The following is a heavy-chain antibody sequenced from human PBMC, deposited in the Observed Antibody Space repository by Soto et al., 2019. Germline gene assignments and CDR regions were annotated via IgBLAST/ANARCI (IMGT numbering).Heavy chain of an antibody. V-gene: IGHV1-3*01. CDR2: IHAGNGKT. CDR1: GYTFDNYA. CDR3: ARVQYSGYDFKLAFDI. J-gene: IGHJ3*02. D-gene: IGHD5-12*01. Sequence: QVQLVQSGAQVKKPGASEKVSSKASGYTFDNYALHWGRQAPGRRLEWMGWIHAGNGKTNYSQGFQGRVTITRDTSASTVHMDLSSLRSEDTAVYYCARVQYSGYDFKLAFDIWGQGTMVTVSS.